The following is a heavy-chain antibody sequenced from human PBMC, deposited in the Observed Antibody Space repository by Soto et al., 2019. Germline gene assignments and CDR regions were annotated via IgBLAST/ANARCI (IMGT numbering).Heavy chain of an antibody. CDR3: ARASTSIAAAGTYYYYGMDV. Sequence: QVQLQESGPGLVKPSQTLSLTCTVSGGSISSGGYYWSWISQHPGKGLELIGYIYYSGSTYYNPSLKSRVTISVDMSKNQFSRKLSSVTAADTAVYYCARASTSIAAAGTYYYYGMDVWGQGTTVTVSS. D-gene: IGHD6-13*01. CDR1: GGSISSGGYY. J-gene: IGHJ6*02. V-gene: IGHV4-31*03. CDR2: IYYSGST.